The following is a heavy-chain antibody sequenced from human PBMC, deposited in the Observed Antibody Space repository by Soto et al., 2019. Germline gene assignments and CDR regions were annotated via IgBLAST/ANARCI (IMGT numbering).Heavy chain of an antibody. D-gene: IGHD5-18*01. CDR3: ARGAMANFDY. Sequence: SVKVSCKASGGTFGSQGIAWVRQAPGQGLEWMGGFIAMLGTPTYAKKVQGRATITADESLTSSYLELRSLRSEDTAVYFCARGAMANFDYWGQGTVVTVSS. CDR2: FIAMLGTP. CDR1: GGTFGSQG. J-gene: IGHJ4*02. V-gene: IGHV1-69*13.